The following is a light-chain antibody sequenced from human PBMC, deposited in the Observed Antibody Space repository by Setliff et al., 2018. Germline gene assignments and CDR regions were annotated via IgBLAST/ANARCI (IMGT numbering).Light chain of an antibody. V-gene: IGLV2-14*03. J-gene: IGLJ1*01. CDR1: FGAYGSAY. Sequence: QSVLTQPASVSGSPEQSITISCTGEFGAYGSAYVSWYQQHPDKAPKLIIYDVNNRPSGISHRFSGSNSANTASPTISGLQAEDEAEYFCASKTGPGTYVFGTGTKV. CDR3: ASKTGPGTYV. CDR2: DVN.